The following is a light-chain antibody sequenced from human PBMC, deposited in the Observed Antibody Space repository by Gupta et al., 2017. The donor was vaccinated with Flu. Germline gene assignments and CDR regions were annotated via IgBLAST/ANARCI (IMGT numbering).Light chain of an antibody. Sequence: GDRVTITCRASESISNLLGWYQQKPGKAPKLLIDKASSLESGVPSRCSGSGSGTEFTLTISSLQPDDFATYYCQHYRSYSGTFGQGTKVEIK. V-gene: IGKV1-5*03. CDR1: ESISNL. CDR3: QHYRSYSGT. J-gene: IGKJ1*01. CDR2: KAS.